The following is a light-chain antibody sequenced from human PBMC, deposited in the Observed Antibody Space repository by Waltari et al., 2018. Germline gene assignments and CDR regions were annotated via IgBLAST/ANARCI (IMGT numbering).Light chain of an antibody. J-gene: IGKJ2*01. CDR1: QSVSSN. V-gene: IGKV3-15*01. CDR3: QQYNNWPPMYT. CDR2: GAS. Sequence: EIVMTKSPATLSVSTGERATRPCRASQSVSSNLAWYQQKPGQAPRLLIYGASTRATGIPARFSGSGSGTEFTLTISSLQSEDFAVYYCQQYNNWPPMYTFGQGTKLEIK.